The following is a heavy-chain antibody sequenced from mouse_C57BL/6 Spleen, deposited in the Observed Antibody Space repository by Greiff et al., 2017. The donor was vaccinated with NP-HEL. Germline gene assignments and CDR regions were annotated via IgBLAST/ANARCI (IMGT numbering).Heavy chain of an antibody. J-gene: IGHJ2*01. Sequence: EVKLVESGEGLVKPGGSLKLSCAASGFTFSSYAMSWVRQTPEKRLEWVAYISSGGDYIYYADTVKGRFTISRDNARNTLYLKMSSLKSDDTAMYYCTREGGSYFDYWGQGTTLTVSS. CDR2: ISSGGDYI. D-gene: IGHD1-1*02. CDR1: GFTFSSYA. CDR3: TREGGSYFDY. V-gene: IGHV5-9-1*02.